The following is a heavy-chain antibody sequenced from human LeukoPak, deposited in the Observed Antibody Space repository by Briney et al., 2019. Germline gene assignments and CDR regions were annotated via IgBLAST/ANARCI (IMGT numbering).Heavy chain of an antibody. CDR2: IYYSGST. CDR3: ARDSFGSIDY. CDR1: GGSISSYY. V-gene: IGHV4-59*01. J-gene: IGHJ4*02. D-gene: IGHD1-26*01. Sequence: SETLSLTCTVSGGSISSYYWSWIRQPPGKGLEWIGYIYYSGSTNYNPSLKSRVTISVDTSKNRFSQKLSSVTAADTAVYYCARDSFGSIDYWGQGTLVTVSS.